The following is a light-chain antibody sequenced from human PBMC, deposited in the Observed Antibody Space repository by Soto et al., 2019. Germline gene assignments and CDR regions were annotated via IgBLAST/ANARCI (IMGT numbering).Light chain of an antibody. Sequence: QSVLTQPPSASGTPGQRVTISCSGSSSNIGSNYVYWYHQLPGTAPKLVIYRNNQRPSGVPDRFSGSKSGTSASLAISGLQSEDEADYYCATWDDSLNGPVFGGWTKLTVL. CDR1: SSNIGSNY. V-gene: IGLV1-47*01. J-gene: IGLJ2*01. CDR2: RNN. CDR3: ATWDDSLNGPV.